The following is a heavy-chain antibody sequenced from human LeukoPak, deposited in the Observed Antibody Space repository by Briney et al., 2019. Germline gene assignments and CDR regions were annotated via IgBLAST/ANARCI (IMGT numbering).Heavy chain of an antibody. CDR2: INPSSTTF. CDR3: AVDHTSGTIYHGLDV. D-gene: IGHD2-8*01. V-gene: IGHV3-48*02. Sequence: GGSLTLSCAASGFIFSTFRMNWVRQAPAKELDWISYINPSSTTFYYADSVKGRFTISRDNAKNSLYLQMNSLRDGDTAIYYCAVDHTSGTIYHGLDVWGQGTTVTVSS. J-gene: IGHJ6*02. CDR1: GFIFSTFR.